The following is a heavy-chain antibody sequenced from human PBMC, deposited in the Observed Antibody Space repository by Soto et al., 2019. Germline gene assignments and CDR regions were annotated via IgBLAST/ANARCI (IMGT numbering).Heavy chain of an antibody. CDR1: GFTFSTYG. V-gene: IGHV3-48*01. J-gene: IGHJ4*02. Sequence: EVQLVESGGGLVQPGGSLRLTCTASGFTFSTYGMNWLRQAPGKALEWISYISTRSTTILSADSVKGRFTISRDNARNSLYLQMDTVRAEDTAVYYCARDADNYGYYFDYWGQGSLVTVSS. D-gene: IGHD3-10*01. CDR2: ISTRSTTI. CDR3: ARDADNYGYYFDY.